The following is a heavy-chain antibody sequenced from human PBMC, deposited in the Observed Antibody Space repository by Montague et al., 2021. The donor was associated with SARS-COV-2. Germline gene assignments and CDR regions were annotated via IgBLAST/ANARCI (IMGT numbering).Heavy chain of an antibody. Sequence: SLRLSCAASGFTFSRYSMNWVRQAPGKGLEWASYISSSSSTIYYADSVKGRFTISRDNAKNSLYLQMNSLRDEDTAVYYCARDPAIVATIYGMDVWGQGTTVTVSS. CDR3: ARDPAIVATIYGMDV. D-gene: IGHD5-12*01. CDR1: GFTFSRYS. CDR2: ISSSSSTI. V-gene: IGHV3-48*02. J-gene: IGHJ6*02.